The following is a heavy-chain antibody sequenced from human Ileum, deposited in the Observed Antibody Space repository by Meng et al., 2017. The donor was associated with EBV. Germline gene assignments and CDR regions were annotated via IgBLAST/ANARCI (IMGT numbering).Heavy chain of an antibody. D-gene: IGHD4-17*01. CDR3: ARDSNGDYGWVDP. Sequence: QVHLQESGPGRVKPSQTLSLTCTVSGDTLFNGGHYWTWLRQPPGTGLEWIGYIFYTGSTYYNPSLKSRVTISLDLSKNQFSLNLTSVTAADTAVYYCARDSNGDYGWVDPWGQGPLVTVYS. CDR1: GDTLFNGGHY. J-gene: IGHJ5*02. CDR2: IFYTGST. V-gene: IGHV4-30-4*01.